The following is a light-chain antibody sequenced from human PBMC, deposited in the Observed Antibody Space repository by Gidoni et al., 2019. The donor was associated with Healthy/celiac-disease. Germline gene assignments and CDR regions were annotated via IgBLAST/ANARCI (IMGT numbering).Light chain of an antibody. J-gene: IGKJ1*01. V-gene: IGKV3-20*01. CDR1: QSVSSRY. Sequence: EIVLTQTPGTLSLSPGERATLSGRASQSVSSRYLAWYQQKPGQAPRLIIYGASHRATGIPDSFSGSGSRTDFTLTISRLEPVDFAVYYCQQWTFGQGTKVEIK. CDR3: QQWT. CDR2: GAS.